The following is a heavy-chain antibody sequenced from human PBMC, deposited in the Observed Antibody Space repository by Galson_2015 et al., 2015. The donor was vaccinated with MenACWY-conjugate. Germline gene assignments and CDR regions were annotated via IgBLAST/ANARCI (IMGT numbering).Heavy chain of an antibody. Sequence: SLRLSCAASGFTFSSFAMNWVRQAPGKGLEWVSYISSSGTTIYYSDSVKGRFTISRDNAKNSLYLQMNSLRAEDTAVYYCARLGVAVVNWGQGTLVTVSS. CDR2: ISSSGTTI. CDR3: ARLGVAVVN. CDR1: GFTFSSFA. J-gene: IGHJ4*02. V-gene: IGHV3-48*03. D-gene: IGHD6-19*01.